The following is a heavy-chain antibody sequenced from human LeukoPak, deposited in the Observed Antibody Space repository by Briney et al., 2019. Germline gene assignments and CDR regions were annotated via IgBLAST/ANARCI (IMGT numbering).Heavy chain of an antibody. D-gene: IGHD4-23*01. J-gene: IGHJ6*02. CDR1: GGSFSGYY. CDR2: INHSGST. Sequence: PSETLSLTCDVYGGSFSGYYWNWIRQPPGKGLEWFGEINHSGSTNYNPSLKSRVTISVDTSKNQFSLKLSSVTAADTAVYYCARVSFHGGIPLTGGMDVWGQGTTVIVSS. V-gene: IGHV4-34*01. CDR3: ARVSFHGGIPLTGGMDV.